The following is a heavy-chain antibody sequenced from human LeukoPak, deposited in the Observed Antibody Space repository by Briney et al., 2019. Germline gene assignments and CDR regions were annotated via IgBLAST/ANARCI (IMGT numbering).Heavy chain of an antibody. CDR2: IYYSGST. CDR1: GGSISSYY. D-gene: IGHD2-15*01. CDR3: ARVGAWWGNLFDY. V-gene: IGHV4-59*01. J-gene: IGHJ4*02. Sequence: KTSETLSLTCTVSGGSISSYYWSWIRQPPGKGLEWIGYIYYSGSTNYNPSLKSRVTISVDTSKNQFSLKLSSVTAADTAVYYCARVGAWWGNLFDYWGQGTLVTVSS.